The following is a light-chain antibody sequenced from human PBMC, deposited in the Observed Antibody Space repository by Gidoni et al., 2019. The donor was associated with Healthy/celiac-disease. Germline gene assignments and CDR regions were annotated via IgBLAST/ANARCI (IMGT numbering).Light chain of an antibody. CDR2: DVS. J-gene: IGLJ3*02. CDR1: SSDVGGYKY. CDR3: SLYTSSSTYWV. Sequence: QSALTQPASVSGSPGQSITISCTGTSSDVGGYKYVSWYQQHPGKAPKLMIYDVSNRPSGVSNRFSGSKSGNTASLTISGLQAEDEADYYCSLYTSSSTYWVFGGGTKLTVL. V-gene: IGLV2-14*03.